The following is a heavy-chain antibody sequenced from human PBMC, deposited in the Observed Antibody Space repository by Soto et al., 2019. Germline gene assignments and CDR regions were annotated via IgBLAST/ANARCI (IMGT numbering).Heavy chain of an antibody. Sequence: SVKVSCKASGGTFNNHLIAWVRQAPGQGLEWMGGIIPMYGTPHFAQKFQGRVTITADESTSTAYMELSSLRSEDTAVYYCARDSLIAAGDYYYGMDVWGQGTTVTVSS. CDR1: GGTFNNHL. V-gene: IGHV1-69*13. CDR2: IIPMYGTP. CDR3: ARDSLIAAGDYYYGMDV. D-gene: IGHD6-6*01. J-gene: IGHJ6*02.